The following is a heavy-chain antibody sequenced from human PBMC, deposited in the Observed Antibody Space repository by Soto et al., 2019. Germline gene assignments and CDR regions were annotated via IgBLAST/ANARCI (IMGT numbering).Heavy chain of an antibody. J-gene: IGHJ4*02. CDR2: IKSKIDGGTT. CDR1: GFTFSSAW. Sequence: EVQLVESGGGLVKPGGSLRLSCAASGFTFSSAWMSWVRQAPGKGLEWVARIKSKIDGGTTDYAAPVRGRFTISRDDSKNTLYLQMDSLQIEDTAVYYCTTYDYVSASDRIRWAYWGQGALVTVSS. V-gene: IGHV3-15*01. CDR3: TTYDYVSASDRIRWAY. D-gene: IGHD3-16*02.